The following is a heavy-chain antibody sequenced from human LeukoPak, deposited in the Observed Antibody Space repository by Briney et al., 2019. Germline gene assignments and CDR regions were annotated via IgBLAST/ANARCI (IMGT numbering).Heavy chain of an antibody. V-gene: IGHV4-61*02. Sequence: SETLSPTCTVSGGSISSGNYFWSWIRQPAGKGLEWIGRFYTSGSTNYNPSLKSRVTISVDTSNNQFSLKLSSVTAADTAVYYCATQDSSSWYFDYWGQGTLVTVSS. CDR1: GGSISSGNYF. D-gene: IGHD6-13*01. CDR2: FYTSGST. J-gene: IGHJ4*02. CDR3: ATQDSSSWYFDY.